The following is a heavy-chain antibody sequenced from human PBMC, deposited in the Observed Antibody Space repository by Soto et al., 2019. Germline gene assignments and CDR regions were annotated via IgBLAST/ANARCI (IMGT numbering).Heavy chain of an antibody. CDR3: KRGTWLQLFDH. CDR1: GFTFSSFW. J-gene: IGHJ4*02. CDR2: INGDGTTT. Sequence: GGSLRLSCAASGFTFSSFWTHWVRQAPGKGLVWVSRINGDGTTTSYADFVKGRFTISRDNSKNTLYLQMNSLRAEDTAVYYCKRGTWLQLFDHWGQGIPVTVSS. V-gene: IGHV3-74*01. D-gene: IGHD5-12*01.